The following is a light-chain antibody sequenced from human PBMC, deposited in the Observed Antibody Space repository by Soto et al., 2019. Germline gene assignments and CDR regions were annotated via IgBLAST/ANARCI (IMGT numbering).Light chain of an antibody. V-gene: IGKV3-15*01. CDR2: GAS. CDR1: QTVSRS. J-gene: IGKJ2*01. CDR3: QQYIDWPPYT. Sequence: EVVLTQSPATLSVSPGERATLSCRASQTVSRSLAWYQQKPGQAPRLLIYGASMRATGVTDRFSGSGSGTDVTLTISSLQSEDFAVYYCQQYIDWPPYTFGQGTKVEIK.